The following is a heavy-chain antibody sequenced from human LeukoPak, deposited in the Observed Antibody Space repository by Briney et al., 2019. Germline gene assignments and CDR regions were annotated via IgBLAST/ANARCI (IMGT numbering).Heavy chain of an antibody. D-gene: IGHD5-24*01. CDR1: GFTFSSYG. CDR3: AKDYRDGYTSYYFDY. J-gene: IGHJ4*02. Sequence: GGSLRLSCAASGFTFSSYGMHWVRQAPGKGLEWVAVISYDGSNKYYADSVKGRFTISRDNFKNTLYLQMNSLRAEDTAVYYCAKDYRDGYTSYYFDYWGQGTLVTVSS. CDR2: ISYDGSNK. V-gene: IGHV3-30*18.